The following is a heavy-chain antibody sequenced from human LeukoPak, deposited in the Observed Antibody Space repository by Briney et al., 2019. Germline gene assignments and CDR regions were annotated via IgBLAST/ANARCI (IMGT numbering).Heavy chain of an antibody. CDR2: ISGSGGST. Sequence: PGGSLRLSCAASGFTFSSYAMSWVRQAPGEGLEWVSAISGSGGSTYYADSVKGRFTISRDNSKNTLYLQMNSLRAEDTAVYYCAKDRRVTRDCFDYWGQGTLVTVSS. J-gene: IGHJ4*02. V-gene: IGHV3-23*01. D-gene: IGHD3-10*01. CDR3: AKDRRVTRDCFDY. CDR1: GFTFSSYA.